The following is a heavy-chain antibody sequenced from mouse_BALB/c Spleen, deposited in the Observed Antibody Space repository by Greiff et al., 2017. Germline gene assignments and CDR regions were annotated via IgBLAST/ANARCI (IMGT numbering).Heavy chain of an antibody. CDR1: GFTFSDYG. V-gene: IGHV5-15*02. Sequence: EVMLVESGGGLVQPGGSRKLSCAASGFTFSDYGMAWVRQAPGKGPEWVAFTSNLAYSIYYADTVTGRFTISRENAKNTLYLEMSSLRSEDTAMYYCARDNGNYPYYYAMDYWGQGTSVTVSS. D-gene: IGHD2-1*01. CDR3: ARDNGNYPYYYAMDY. J-gene: IGHJ4*01. CDR2: TSNLAYSI.